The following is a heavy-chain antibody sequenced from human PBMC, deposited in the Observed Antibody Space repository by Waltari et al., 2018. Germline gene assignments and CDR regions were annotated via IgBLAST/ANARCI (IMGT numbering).Heavy chain of an antibody. V-gene: IGHV1-2*06. Sequence: QEQLVQSGAEVKMPAASVKVSCQASGYTFIDHFFHWVRKAPGQGLEWRGRIHPTRGEAEVANDFQGRVTLTRDTSISTAYMELTGLRLDDTATYYCAKDWRVVTNQANWFDPWGQGTLVTVSS. D-gene: IGHD1-1*01. J-gene: IGHJ5*02. CDR2: IHPTRGEA. CDR3: AKDWRVVTNQANWFDP. CDR1: GYTFIDHF.